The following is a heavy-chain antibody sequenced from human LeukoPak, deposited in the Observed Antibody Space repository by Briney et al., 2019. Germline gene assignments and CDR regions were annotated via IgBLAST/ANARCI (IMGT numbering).Heavy chain of an antibody. V-gene: IGHV6-1*01. D-gene: IGHD2-2*01. J-gene: IGHJ5*02. CDR3: ARRLTQYDCFDP. CDR2: TYYRSTWYN. Sequence: SQTLSLTCALSGHSVSSNSVTWHWLRQSPSRGLEWLGRTYYRSTWYNDYAVYVRGRITVNPDTSKNQFSLHLNSVTPEDTAVYYCARRLTQYDCFDPWGQGILVTVSS. CDR1: GHSVSSNSVT.